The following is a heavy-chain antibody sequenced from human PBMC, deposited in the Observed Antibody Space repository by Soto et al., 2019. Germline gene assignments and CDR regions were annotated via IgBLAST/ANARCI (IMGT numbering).Heavy chain of an antibody. Sequence: QVQLQESGPGLVKPSETLSLTCTVSGCSISSYYWSCIRQPPGKGLEWIVYIYYSGSTNYNPTLKTRVPMSVDTSKNRFSLKLISVTAADTAVYYCAGRYGAALDIWGQVPMVTVSS. CDR2: IYYSGST. D-gene: IGHD1-26*01. J-gene: IGHJ3*02. V-gene: IGHV4-59*01. CDR1: GCSISSYY. CDR3: AGRYGAALDI.